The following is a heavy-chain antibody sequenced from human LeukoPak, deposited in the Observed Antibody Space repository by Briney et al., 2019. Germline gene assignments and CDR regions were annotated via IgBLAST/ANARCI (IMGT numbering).Heavy chain of an antibody. D-gene: IGHD4-17*01. CDR3: ARDFRDYRDYIAYFDS. Sequence: GGSLRLSCAASGFVFSTYAMHWVRQAPGKGLEWVAVILYDGTNQYYADSVKGRFTIPRDNSRYTLYLQMNSLKVEDTAVYYCARDFRDYRDYIAYFDSWGQGTLVTVSS. V-gene: IGHV3-30-3*01. CDR2: ILYDGTNQ. J-gene: IGHJ4*02. CDR1: GFVFSTYA.